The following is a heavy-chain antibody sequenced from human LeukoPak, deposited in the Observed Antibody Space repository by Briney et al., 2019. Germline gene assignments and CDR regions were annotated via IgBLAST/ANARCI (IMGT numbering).Heavy chain of an antibody. Sequence: PGGSLRLSCTASGFTFSIYWMSWVRQAPGKGLEWVASIKEDGSEEHYVDSVKGRFTISRDNARNSVHVPMNSLRAEDTAVYFCARIRPGNYFDYWGQGALVTVSS. CDR3: ARIRPGNYFDY. V-gene: IGHV3-7*01. CDR1: GFTFSIYW. CDR2: IKEDGSEE. D-gene: IGHD6-6*01. J-gene: IGHJ4*02.